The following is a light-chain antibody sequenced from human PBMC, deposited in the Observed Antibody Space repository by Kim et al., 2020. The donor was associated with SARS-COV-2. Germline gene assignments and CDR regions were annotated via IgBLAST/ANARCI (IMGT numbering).Light chain of an antibody. CDR3: QQYANWPIT. J-gene: IGKJ5*01. V-gene: IGKV3-15*01. CDR1: QSVVCN. Sequence: PGERATLSCRASQSVVCNLAWYQPKPGQTPRLLIYGASTRATGIPARFSGSGSGRAFTLTVSSLQSEDFAVYYCQQYANWPITFAQGIRLEI. CDR2: GAS.